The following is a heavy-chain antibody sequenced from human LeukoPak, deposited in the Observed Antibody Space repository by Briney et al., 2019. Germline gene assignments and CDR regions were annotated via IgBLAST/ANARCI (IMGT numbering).Heavy chain of an antibody. J-gene: IGHJ4*02. CDR3: AREMNSSGYAI. CDR2: IIPIFGIA. CDR1: GGTFTIYA. Sequence: SVKVSFTASGGTFTIYANSRVRQAPGQGIEWMGRIIPIFGIANYAQKFQGRVTITADKSTSTDYMELSSLRSEDTAVYYCAREMNSSGYAIWGQGTLVTVSS. V-gene: IGHV1-69*04. D-gene: IGHD3-22*01.